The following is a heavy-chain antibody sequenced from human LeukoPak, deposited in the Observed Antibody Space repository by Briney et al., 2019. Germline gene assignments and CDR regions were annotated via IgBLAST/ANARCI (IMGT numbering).Heavy chain of an antibody. CDR2: INSDGSST. CDR1: GFTFSSYW. CDR3: ARTYYDDSSGYYYVYNCFDP. D-gene: IGHD3-22*01. Sequence: GGSLRLSCAASGFTFSSYWMHWVRQAPGKGLVWVSRINSDGSSTSYADSVKGRFTISRDNAKNTLYLQMNSLRAEDTAVYYCARTYYDDSSGYYYVYNCFDPWGQGTLVTVSS. V-gene: IGHV3-74*01. J-gene: IGHJ5*02.